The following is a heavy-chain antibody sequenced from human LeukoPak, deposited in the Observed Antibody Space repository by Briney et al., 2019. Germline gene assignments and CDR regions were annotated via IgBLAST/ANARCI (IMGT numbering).Heavy chain of an antibody. CDR3: ARDIEILEWLFCFDY. CDR2: INPNSGGT. D-gene: IGHD3-3*01. V-gene: IGHV1-2*02. Sequence: ASVKVSCKASGHTFTGYYMHWVRQAPGQGLEWMGWINPNSGGTNYAQKFQGRVTMTRDTSISTAYMELSRLRSDDTAVYYCARDIEILEWLFCFDYWGQGTLVTVSS. CDR1: GHTFTGYY. J-gene: IGHJ4*02.